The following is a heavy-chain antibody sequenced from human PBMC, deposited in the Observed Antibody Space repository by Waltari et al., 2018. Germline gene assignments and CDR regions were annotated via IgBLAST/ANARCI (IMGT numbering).Heavy chain of an antibody. CDR3: ARNIEDRHERAFDL. D-gene: IGHD6-6*01. Sequence: QEQLVESGGGVVQPGTSLSLSCAASGFSFSTSRLHWVRQAQGKGLEWVAVIWPDGRNRYYIESVKGRFTISRDNSKNTLYLQMNSLRAEDTALYYCARNIEDRHERAFDLWGQGTMVTVSS. CDR2: IWPDGRNR. J-gene: IGHJ3*01. V-gene: IGHV3-33*01. CDR1: GFSFSTSR.